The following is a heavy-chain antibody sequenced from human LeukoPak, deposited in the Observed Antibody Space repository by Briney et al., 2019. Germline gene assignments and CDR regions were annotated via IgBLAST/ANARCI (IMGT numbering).Heavy chain of an antibody. J-gene: IGHJ3*02. D-gene: IGHD6-13*01. CDR1: GGSISSYY. V-gene: IGHV4-59*01. Sequence: SETLSLTCTVSGGSISSYYWSWIRQPPGKGLEWIGYIYYSGSTNYNPSLKSRVTISVDTSKNQFSLKLSSVTAADTAVYYCASHRLSSSWFGDAFDIWGQGTMDTVSS. CDR2: IYYSGST. CDR3: ASHRLSSSWFGDAFDI.